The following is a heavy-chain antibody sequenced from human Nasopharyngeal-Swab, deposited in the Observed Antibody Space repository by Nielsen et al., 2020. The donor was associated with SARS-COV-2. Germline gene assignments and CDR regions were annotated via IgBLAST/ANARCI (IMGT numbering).Heavy chain of an antibody. D-gene: IGHD3-10*01. CDR3: AKVGDGSGSYYRGYFDY. CDR2: ISGSGGST. V-gene: IGHV3-23*01. Sequence: WIRQPPGKGLEWVSAISGSGGSTYYADSVKGRFTISRDNSKNTLYLQINSLRAEDTAVYYCAKVGDGSGSYYRGYFDYWGQGTLVTVSS. J-gene: IGHJ4*02.